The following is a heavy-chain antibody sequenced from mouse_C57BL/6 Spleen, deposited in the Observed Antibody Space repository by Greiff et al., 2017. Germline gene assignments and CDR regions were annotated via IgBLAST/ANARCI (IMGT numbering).Heavy chain of an antibody. J-gene: IGHJ3*01. V-gene: IGHV2-6-1*01. CDR3: ARHSTGSGGFAY. CDR1: GFSLTSYG. CDR2: IWSDGST. Sequence: VQLQQSGPGLVAPSQSLSITCTVSGFSLTSYGVHWVRQPPGKGLEWLVVIWSDGSTTYNSALKSRLSISKDNSKSQVFLKMNSRQTDDTAMYYCARHSTGSGGFAYWGQGTLVTVSA. D-gene: IGHD4-1*02.